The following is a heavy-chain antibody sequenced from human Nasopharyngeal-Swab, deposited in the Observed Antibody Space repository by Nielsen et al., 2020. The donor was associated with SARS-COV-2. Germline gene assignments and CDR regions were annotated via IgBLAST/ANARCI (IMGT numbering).Heavy chain of an antibody. V-gene: IGHV1-69*13. CDR3: ASGGLVRNYYYYYYMDV. Sequence: SVKVSCKASGGTFSSYAISWVRQAPGQGLEWMGGIIPIFGTANYAQKFQGRVTITADESTSTAYMELSSLRSEYTAVYYCASGGLVRNYYYYYYMDVWGKGTTVTVSS. CDR1: GGTFSSYA. D-gene: IGHD6-6*01. CDR2: IIPIFGTA. J-gene: IGHJ6*03.